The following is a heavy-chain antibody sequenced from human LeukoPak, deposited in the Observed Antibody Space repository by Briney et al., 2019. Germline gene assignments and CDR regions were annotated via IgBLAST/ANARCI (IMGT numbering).Heavy chain of an antibody. J-gene: IGHJ3*02. D-gene: IGHD3-9*01. CDR1: GFTFNRHA. CDR3: ARSLTGYDAFDI. V-gene: IGHV3-30*04. CDR2: ISYDKSYK. Sequence: AGGSLRLSCAASGFTFNRHAMHWVRQAPGKGLEWVAVISYDKSYKEYTDSVKGRFTISRDNSRNTLSLEMNSLRTEDTAIYYCARSLTGYDAFDIWGQGTRVTVSS.